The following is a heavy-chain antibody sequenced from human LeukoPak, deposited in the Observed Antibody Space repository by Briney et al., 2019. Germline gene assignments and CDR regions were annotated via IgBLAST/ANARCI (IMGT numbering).Heavy chain of an antibody. CDR1: GFTFSNCA. J-gene: IGHJ6*02. CDR2: IGRDGAGP. D-gene: IGHD6-13*01. Sequence: PGGSLRLSCAASGFTFSNCAMQWVRQAPGRRLEFVSAIGRDGAGPYYADSVKGRFTLSRDNSKNTLYLQMNSLRAEDTAVYYCARDHARSIAAAENYYYYGMDVWGQGTTVTVSS. CDR3: ARDHARSIAAAENYYYYGMDV. V-gene: IGHV3-64*02.